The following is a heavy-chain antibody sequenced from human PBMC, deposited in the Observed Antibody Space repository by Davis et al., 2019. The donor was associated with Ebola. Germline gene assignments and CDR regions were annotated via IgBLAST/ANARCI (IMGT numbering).Heavy chain of an antibody. V-gene: IGHV1-69*13. Sequence: SVKVSCKASGGTLSNNAISWVRQAPGQGLEWMGGIIPLFGSAKYAQKFQGRVTITADESTSTAYMELSSLKSEDTAVYYCAGGTAMVPHYFHSWGQGTLVTVSS. D-gene: IGHD5-18*01. CDR1: GGTLSNNA. CDR2: IIPLFGSA. CDR3: AGGTAMVPHYFHS. J-gene: IGHJ4*02.